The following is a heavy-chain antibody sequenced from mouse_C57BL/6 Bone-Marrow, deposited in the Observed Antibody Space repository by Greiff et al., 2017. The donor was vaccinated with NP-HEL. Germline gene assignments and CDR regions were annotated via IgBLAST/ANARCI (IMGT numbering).Heavy chain of an antibody. J-gene: IGHJ4*01. Sequence: EVKVEESGGGLVQPGGSLKLSCAASGFTFSDYYMYWVRQTPEKRLEWVAYISNGGGSTYYPDTVKGRFTISRDNAKNTLYLQMSRLKSEDTAMYYCARHYYGSDAMDYWGQGTSVTVSS. D-gene: IGHD1-1*01. CDR2: ISNGGGST. CDR3: ARHYYGSDAMDY. CDR1: GFTFSDYY. V-gene: IGHV5-12*01.